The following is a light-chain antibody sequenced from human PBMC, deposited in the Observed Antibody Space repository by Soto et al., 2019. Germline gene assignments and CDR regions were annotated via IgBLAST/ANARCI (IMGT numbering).Light chain of an antibody. CDR3: QQYNSYSWT. Sequence: DLQMTQSPFTLSASVGGTVTVTCRASQSVSGWLACYQQKPGVAPKLLIYDASALPRGVPSRFSGSGSGTEFTLTISSLQPDDFATYYCQQYNSYSWTFGHGTKVDIK. CDR1: QSVSGW. V-gene: IGKV1-5*01. J-gene: IGKJ1*01. CDR2: DAS.